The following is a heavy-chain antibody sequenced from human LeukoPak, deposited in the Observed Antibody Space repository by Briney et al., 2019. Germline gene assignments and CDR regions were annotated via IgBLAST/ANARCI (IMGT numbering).Heavy chain of an antibody. CDR1: GYTFTSYY. J-gene: IGHJ5*02. V-gene: IGHV1-46*01. Sequence: GASVKVSCKASGYTFTSYYMHWVRQAPGQGLEWMGIINPSGGSTSYAQKFQGRVTMTRDMSTSTVYMELSSLRSEDTAVYYCARALLQLVRWFDPWGQGTLVTVSS. CDR2: INPSGGST. D-gene: IGHD6-6*01. CDR3: ARALLQLVRWFDP.